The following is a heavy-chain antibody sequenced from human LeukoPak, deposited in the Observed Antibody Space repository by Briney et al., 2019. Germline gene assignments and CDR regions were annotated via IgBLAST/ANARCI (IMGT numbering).Heavy chain of an antibody. D-gene: IGHD3-10*01. J-gene: IGHJ3*02. Sequence: SGGTLRLSCAASGFIFSSYGMSWVRQAPGKGLEWVSAISGSGGSTYYADSVKGRFTISRDNSKNTLYLQMNSLRAEDTAVYYCARSVVLLWFGELGAFDIWGQGTMVTVSS. CDR3: ARSVVLLWFGELGAFDI. CDR1: GFIFSSYG. V-gene: IGHV3-23*01. CDR2: ISGSGGST.